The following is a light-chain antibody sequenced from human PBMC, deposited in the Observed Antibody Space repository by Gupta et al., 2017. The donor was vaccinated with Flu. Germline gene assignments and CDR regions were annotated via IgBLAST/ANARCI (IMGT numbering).Light chain of an antibody. V-gene: IGKV2-28*01. Sequence: IVMPQSPLSLPVTPGEPASISCRSSQSLLHSNGYNYLDWYLQKPGQSPQLMIYLGFNRASGVPDRFSGSGSGTDFTLKISRVEAEDVGVYYCMQALQTPLTFGGGTKVEIK. CDR2: LGF. CDR1: QSLLHSNGYNY. J-gene: IGKJ4*01. CDR3: MQALQTPLT.